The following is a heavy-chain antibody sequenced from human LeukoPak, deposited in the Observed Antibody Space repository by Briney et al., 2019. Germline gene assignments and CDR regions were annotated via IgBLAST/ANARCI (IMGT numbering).Heavy chain of an antibody. D-gene: IGHD2-2*02. CDR2: IYSGGTT. CDR1: GFTVSSTY. J-gene: IGHJ4*02. Sequence: GGSLRLSCAASGFTVSSTYMHWVRQAPGKGLEWVSVIYSGGTTYYADSVKGRFTISRDNSKNTLYLQMNSLRAEDTAVYYCTKVGLLGYCSSTSCYNDYWGQGTLVTVSS. CDR3: TKVGLLGYCSSTSCYNDY. V-gene: IGHV3-53*01.